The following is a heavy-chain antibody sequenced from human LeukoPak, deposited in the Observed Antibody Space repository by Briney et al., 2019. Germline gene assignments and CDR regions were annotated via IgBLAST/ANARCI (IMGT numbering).Heavy chain of an antibody. V-gene: IGHV4-39*01. Sequence: GSLRLSCAASGFTFSDYYMSWIRQPPGKGLEWIGNIYYSGSTYYIPSLKSRVTISIDTSKNQFSLKLNSVTAADTAVYYCARLGPNWFDPWGQGTLVTVSS. CDR1: GFTFSDYY. CDR2: IYYSGST. J-gene: IGHJ5*02. CDR3: ARLGPNWFDP. D-gene: IGHD3-10*01.